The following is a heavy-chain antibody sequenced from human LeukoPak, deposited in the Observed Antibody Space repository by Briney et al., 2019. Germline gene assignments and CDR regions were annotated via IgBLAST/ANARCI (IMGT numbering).Heavy chain of an antibody. Sequence: GGSLRLSCAASGFTFSDYYMSWIRQAPGKGLEWVSYISATTGYTNYADTVKGRFTISRDNAKNSLYLQMNTLRAEDTAVYYCARDPQNSVYTYSDFWGQGTLVTVPS. J-gene: IGHJ4*02. CDR3: ARDPQNSVYTYSDF. CDR2: ISATTGYT. V-gene: IGHV3-11*05. CDR1: GFTFSDYY. D-gene: IGHD5/OR15-5a*01.